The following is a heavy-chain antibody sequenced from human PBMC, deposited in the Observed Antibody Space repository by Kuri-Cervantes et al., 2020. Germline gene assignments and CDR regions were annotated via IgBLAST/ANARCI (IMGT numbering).Heavy chain of an antibody. V-gene: IGHV3-30-3*01. J-gene: IGHJ4*02. CDR2: ISYDGSNK. CDR1: GFTFSSYV. D-gene: IGHD2-2*01. Sequence: GESLKISCAASGFTFSSYVMHWVRQATGKGLEWVAVISYDGSNKYYADSVKGRFTISRDNSKNTLYLQMNSLRAEDTAVYYCARSRYCSSTSCYAGRGYYFDYWGQGTLVTVSS. CDR3: ARSRYCSSTSCYAGRGYYFDY.